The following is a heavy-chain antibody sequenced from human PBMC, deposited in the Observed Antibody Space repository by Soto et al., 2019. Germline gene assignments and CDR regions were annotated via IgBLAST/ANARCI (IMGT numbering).Heavy chain of an antibody. CDR1: GGSISSYY. Sequence: SETLSLTCTVSGGSISSYYWSWIRQPPGKGLEWIGYIYYSGSTNYNPSLKSRVTISVDTSKNQFSLKLSSVTAADTAVYYCARGPSTTVTTSFGVDPWGQGTLVTVSS. D-gene: IGHD4-17*01. CDR2: IYYSGST. CDR3: ARGPSTTVTTSFGVDP. J-gene: IGHJ5*02. V-gene: IGHV4-59*01.